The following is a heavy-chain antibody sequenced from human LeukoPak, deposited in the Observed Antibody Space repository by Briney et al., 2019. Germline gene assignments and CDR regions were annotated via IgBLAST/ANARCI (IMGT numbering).Heavy chain of an antibody. CDR1: GFTFSSYE. D-gene: IGHD2-21*02. CDR2: ICSSGSTI. CDR3: ARGTGYCGGDCYSGFDY. Sequence: GGSLRLSCAASGFTFSSYEMNWVRQAPGKGLEWVSYICSSGSTIYYADSVKGRFTISRDNAKNSLYLQMNSLRAEDTAVYYCARGTGYCGGDCYSGFDYWGQGTLVTVSS. V-gene: IGHV3-48*03. J-gene: IGHJ4*02.